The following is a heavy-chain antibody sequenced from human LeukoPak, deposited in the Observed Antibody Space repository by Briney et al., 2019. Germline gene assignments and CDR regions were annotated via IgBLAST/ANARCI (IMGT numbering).Heavy chain of an antibody. CDR2: VTASAGNT. D-gene: IGHD3-10*01. Sequence: GGSVRLSCPASGFTFSSYAMSWVRQAPGQGLEWISAVTASAGNTYYADSVKGRFTISRDNSKNTLYLQVNSLRAKDTAVYYCAKGDYYGSGSTFKNGMDVWGQGTTVTVSS. V-gene: IGHV3-23*01. CDR1: GFTFSSYA. CDR3: AKGDYYGSGSTFKNGMDV. J-gene: IGHJ6*02.